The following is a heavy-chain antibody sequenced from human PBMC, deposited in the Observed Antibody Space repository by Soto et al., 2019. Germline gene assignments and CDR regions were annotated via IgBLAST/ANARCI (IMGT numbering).Heavy chain of an antibody. J-gene: IGHJ5*02. CDR2: IYYSGST. V-gene: IGHV4-31*03. Sequence: QVQLQESGPGLVKPSQTLSLTCTVSGGSISSGGYYWSWIRQHPGKGLEWIGYIYYSGSTYYNPSLKSRFTISVDTSKNQFSLKLSSVPAADTAVYYCARAKKGIAAAENWFDPWGQGTLVTVSS. CDR3: ARAKKGIAAAENWFDP. D-gene: IGHD6-13*01. CDR1: GGSISSGGYY.